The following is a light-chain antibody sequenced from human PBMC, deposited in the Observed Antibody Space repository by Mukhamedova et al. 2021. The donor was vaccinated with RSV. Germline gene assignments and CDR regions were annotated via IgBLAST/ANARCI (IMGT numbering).Light chain of an antibody. V-gene: IGKV1-5*03. CDR3: QQYDGYPRT. Sequence: WYQRRVHGKAPNLLIYKASNLESGVPSRFSGSGSGTEFTLTISSLQPDDFASYYCQQYDGYPRTFGQGTKVEIK. J-gene: IGKJ1*01. CDR2: KAS.